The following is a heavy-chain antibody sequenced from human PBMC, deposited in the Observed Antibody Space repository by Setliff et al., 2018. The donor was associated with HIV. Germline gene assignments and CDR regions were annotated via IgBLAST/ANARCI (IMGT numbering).Heavy chain of an antibody. D-gene: IGHD4-17*01. CDR3: AKGAGFYGDYTFDY. Sequence: PSETLSLTCTVSGPSINIHYWSWIRQSPGKGFEWIGYIYSTGSTNYNPSLQSRVTISMVASRNQFSLKVTSVTAADTAVYYCAKGAGFYGDYTFDYWGQGHLVTVSS. CDR1: GPSINIHY. J-gene: IGHJ4*02. V-gene: IGHV4-59*11. CDR2: IYSTGST.